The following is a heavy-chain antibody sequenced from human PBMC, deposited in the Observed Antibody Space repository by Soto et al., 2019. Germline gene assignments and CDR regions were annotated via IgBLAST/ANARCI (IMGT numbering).Heavy chain of an antibody. D-gene: IGHD3-10*01. V-gene: IGHV3-23*01. Sequence: GGSLRLSCAASGFTFNNYAMSWVRQAPGKGLQWVSTISGGGTSTYYADSVKGRFTISRDNSKNTLYLQMNSLRAEDTALYYCVKRRDSGSYYDDYWGQGTLVPVSS. CDR2: ISGGGTST. J-gene: IGHJ4*02. CDR3: VKRRDSGSYYDDY. CDR1: GFTFNNYA.